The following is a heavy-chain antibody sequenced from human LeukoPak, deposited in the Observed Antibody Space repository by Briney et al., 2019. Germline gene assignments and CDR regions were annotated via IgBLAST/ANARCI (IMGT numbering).Heavy chain of an antibody. V-gene: IGHV3-74*01. Sequence: GGSLRLSCAASVYTHSRYWMHWVRQAPGKGLVWVSRLNRDGCNIRCADSVRGRFNISRDNAKNTLYLQVSSLSVQDTAVYYYARGGDYGALDVWGQGTTVTVFS. CDR3: ARGGDYGALDV. J-gene: IGHJ6*02. D-gene: IGHD4/OR15-4a*01. CDR1: VYTHSRYW. CDR2: LNRDGCNI.